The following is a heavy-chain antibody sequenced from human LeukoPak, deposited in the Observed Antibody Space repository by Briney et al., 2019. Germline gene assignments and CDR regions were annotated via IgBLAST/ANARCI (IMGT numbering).Heavy chain of an antibody. CDR2: IYFTGSA. D-gene: IGHD3-3*01. J-gene: IGHJ4*02. V-gene: IGHV4-4*08. Sequence: PSETLSLTCTVSGDSINDYYWGWIRQPPGKGLEWIGYIYFTGSARYNPSLESRLTMSVDTSNNQFSLKLMSVTAADTAVYYCASGTSTYYELYFWGQGTLVTVSS. CDR1: GDSINDYY. CDR3: ASGTSTYYELYF.